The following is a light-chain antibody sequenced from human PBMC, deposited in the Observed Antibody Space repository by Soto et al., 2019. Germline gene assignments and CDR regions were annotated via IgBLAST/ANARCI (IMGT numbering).Light chain of an antibody. J-gene: IGLJ3*02. CDR2: EGN. CDR1: SSDVGTYDL. CDR3: CSYAGSSSATWV. V-gene: IGLV2-23*01. Sequence: QSALTQPASVSGSPGQSITISCTGTSSDVGTYDLVSWYQQHPGKAPKLMIYEGNKRPSGVSNRFSGSKSGNTVSLTIAGLQAEDEADYYCCSYAGSSSATWVFGGGTKRTV.